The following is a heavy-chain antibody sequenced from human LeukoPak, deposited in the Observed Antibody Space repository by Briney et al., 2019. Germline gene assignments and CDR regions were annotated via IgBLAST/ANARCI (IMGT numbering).Heavy chain of an antibody. J-gene: IGHJ3*02. CDR3: ARRSRNGLDAFDI. Sequence: VSVKVSRKASAYTFTGYYLHWVRQAPGQGLEWMGWIDPNNGDTKYAQKFQGRVTMTRDRSISTAYMELSRLTSDDTAVYYCARRSRNGLDAFDIWGQGTLVTVSS. V-gene: IGHV1-2*02. D-gene: IGHD1-14*01. CDR1: AYTFTGYY. CDR2: IDPNNGDT.